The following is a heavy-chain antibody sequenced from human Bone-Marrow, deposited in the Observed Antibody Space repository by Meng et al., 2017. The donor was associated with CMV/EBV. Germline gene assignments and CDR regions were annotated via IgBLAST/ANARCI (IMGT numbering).Heavy chain of an antibody. CDR3: ARDSSSWYVTSSFDY. D-gene: IGHD6-13*01. Sequence: SVKVSCKASGYTFTSYGISWVRQAPGQGLEWMGGIIPIFGTANYAQKFQGRVTITTDESTSTAYMELSSLRSEDTAVYYCARDSSSWYVTSSFDYWGQGTLVTVPS. CDR2: IIPIFGTA. V-gene: IGHV1-69*05. CDR1: GYTFTSYG. J-gene: IGHJ4*02.